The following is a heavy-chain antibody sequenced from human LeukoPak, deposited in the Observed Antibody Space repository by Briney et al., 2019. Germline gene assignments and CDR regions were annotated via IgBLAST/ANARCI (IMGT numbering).Heavy chain of an antibody. CDR1: GGSISSYY. CDR3: ASPSPELDAFDI. CDR2: IYTSGST. J-gene: IGHJ3*02. V-gene: IGHV4-4*07. D-gene: IGHD1-26*01. Sequence: SETLSLTCTVSGGSISSYYWSWIRQPAGKGLEWIGRIYTSGSTNYNPSLKSRVTISVDTSKNQFSLKLSSVTAADTAVYYCASPSPELDAFDIWGQGTMVTVSS.